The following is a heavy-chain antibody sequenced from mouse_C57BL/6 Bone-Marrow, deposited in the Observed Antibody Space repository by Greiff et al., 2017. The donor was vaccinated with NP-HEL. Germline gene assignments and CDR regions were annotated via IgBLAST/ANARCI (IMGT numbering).Heavy chain of an antibody. CDR3: ARGGPWYFDV. CDR2: INPNNGGT. Sequence: VQLKQSGPELVKPGASVTMSCKASGYTFTDYNMHWVKQSHGKSLEWIGYINPNNGGTSYNQKFKGKATLTVNKSSSTAYMELRSLTSEDSAVYYCARGGPWYFDVWGTGTTVTVSS. V-gene: IGHV1-22*01. J-gene: IGHJ1*03. CDR1: GYTFTDYN.